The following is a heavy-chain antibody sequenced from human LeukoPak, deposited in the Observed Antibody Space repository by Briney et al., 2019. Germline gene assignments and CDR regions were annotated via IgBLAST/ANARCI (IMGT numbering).Heavy chain of an antibody. CDR3: AGSGDYFDY. CDR2: IIPIFGTA. Sequence: GASVKVSCKASGGTFSNYAISWVRQAPGQGLEWMGRIIPIFGTANYAQKFQGRVTITTDESTSTAYMELSSLRSEDTAVYYCAGSGDYFDYWGQGTLVTVSS. V-gene: IGHV1-69*05. D-gene: IGHD2-15*01. CDR1: GGTFSNYA. J-gene: IGHJ4*02.